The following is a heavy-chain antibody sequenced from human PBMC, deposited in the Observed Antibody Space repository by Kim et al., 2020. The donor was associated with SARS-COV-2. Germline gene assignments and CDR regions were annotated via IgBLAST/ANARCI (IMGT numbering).Heavy chain of an antibody. CDR1: GDSVSSSLHY. Sequence: SETLSLTCSVSGDSVSSSLHYWGWIRQPPGKGLEWIGNIYYSGSSYYAPSLRGRVTIFVDTSKNQFSLRLSSVTAAATAVYYCARLSSACSITNCFDWGQGTLVTVS. CDR3: ARLSSACSITNCFD. V-gene: IGHV4-39*01. CDR2: IYYSGSS. D-gene: IGHD2-2*01. J-gene: IGHJ4*02.